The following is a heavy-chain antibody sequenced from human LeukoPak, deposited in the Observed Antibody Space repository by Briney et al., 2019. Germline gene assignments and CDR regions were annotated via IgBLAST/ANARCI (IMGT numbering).Heavy chain of an antibody. D-gene: IGHD2-8*02. CDR2: IRYDATTI. Sequence: GRSLRLSCVASGFTLRNYDMHWVRQAPGKGLEWVTFIRYDATTIYYLDSVKGRFTVSRDNSKNAVYLQMNSLKVEDTAVYYCAKEIYCTATSCQGNDAFDLWGQGTVVTVSS. CDR3: AKEIYCTATSCQGNDAFDL. CDR1: GFTLRNYD. V-gene: IGHV3-30*02. J-gene: IGHJ3*01.